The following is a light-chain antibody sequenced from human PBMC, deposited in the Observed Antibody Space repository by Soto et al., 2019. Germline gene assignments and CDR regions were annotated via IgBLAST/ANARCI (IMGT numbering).Light chain of an antibody. Sequence: DIQMTQSPSTLSASVGDIVTINFRASQNISYWLAFYQQKPGKAPNLLISDASVLASGLPPRFSGSGAGTEFTLSISSLQPDDFATYYCQHCYLDPITFGQGTRLEIK. V-gene: IGKV1-5*01. J-gene: IGKJ5*01. CDR1: QNISYW. CDR3: QHCYLDPIT. CDR2: DAS.